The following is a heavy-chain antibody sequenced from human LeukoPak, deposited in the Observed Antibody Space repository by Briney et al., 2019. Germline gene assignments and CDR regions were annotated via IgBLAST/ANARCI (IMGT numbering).Heavy chain of an antibody. CDR2: IYSGGST. Sequence: GGSLRLSCAASGFTFSSYAMSWVRQAPGKGLEWVSVIYSGGSTYYADAVKGRFTISRDNFKNTLYLQMNSLRAEDTAVYYCARSSSGWYNLGYWGQGTLVTVSS. J-gene: IGHJ4*02. CDR1: GFTFSSYA. CDR3: ARSSSGWYNLGY. V-gene: IGHV3-53*01. D-gene: IGHD6-19*01.